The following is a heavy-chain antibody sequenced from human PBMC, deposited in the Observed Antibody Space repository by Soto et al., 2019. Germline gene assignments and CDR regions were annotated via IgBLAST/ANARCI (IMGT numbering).Heavy chain of an antibody. D-gene: IGHD3-22*01. Sequence: QVQLQESGPGLVKPSQTLSLTCTVSGGSISSGDYYWSWIRQPPGKGLEWIGYIYYSGSTYYNPSLKSRVTISVDTSNNQFSLKLSSVTAADTAVYYCARDHYDSSGYYLYYFDYWGQGTLVTVSS. CDR3: ARDHYDSSGYYLYYFDY. J-gene: IGHJ4*02. CDR2: IYYSGST. CDR1: GGSISSGDYY. V-gene: IGHV4-30-4*01.